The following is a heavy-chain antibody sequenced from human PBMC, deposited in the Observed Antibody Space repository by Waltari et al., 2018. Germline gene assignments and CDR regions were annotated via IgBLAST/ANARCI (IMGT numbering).Heavy chain of an antibody. Sequence: EVQLVESGGALVRPGGSLRLSCAVSGFTFSPYSMTWVRQAPGKGLEWVANIKQDGTEKYYVDSVKGRFSISRDNGKNLLYLHMNSLRADDTAVYYCARDEMHRTTWYHFWGQGTQVTVSS. CDR2: IKQDGTEK. V-gene: IGHV3-7*04. CDR3: ARDEMHRTTWYHF. CDR1: GFTFSPYS. J-gene: IGHJ4*02. D-gene: IGHD6-13*01.